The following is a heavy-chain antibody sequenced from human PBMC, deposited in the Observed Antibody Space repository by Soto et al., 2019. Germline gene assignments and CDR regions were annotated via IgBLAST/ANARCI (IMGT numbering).Heavy chain of an antibody. CDR2: INSDGSST. CDR1: GFTFSSYW. CDR3: ARDPRYYDSSGYYPHY. V-gene: IGHV3-74*01. J-gene: IGHJ4*02. D-gene: IGHD3-22*01. Sequence: GVSLRLSCAASGFTFSSYWMHWLRQAPGKGLVWVSRINSDGSSTSYADSVKGRFTISRDNAKNTLYLQMNSLRAEDTAVYYCARDPRYYDSSGYYPHYWGQGTLVTVSS.